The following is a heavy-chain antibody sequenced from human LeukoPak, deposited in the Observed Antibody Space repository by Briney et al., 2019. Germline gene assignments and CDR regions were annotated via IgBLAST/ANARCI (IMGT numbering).Heavy chain of an antibody. V-gene: IGHV4-61*02. D-gene: IGHD1-26*01. Sequence: SETLSLTCTVSGGSISSGSYYWSWIRQPAGKGLEWIGRVYTSGSTNYNPSLKSRVTMSVDTSKNQFSLKLSSVTAADTAVYYCARDRGYSRLYYYMDVWGKGTTVTVSS. CDR2: VYTSGST. CDR1: GGSISSGSYY. CDR3: ARDRGYSRLYYYMDV. J-gene: IGHJ6*03.